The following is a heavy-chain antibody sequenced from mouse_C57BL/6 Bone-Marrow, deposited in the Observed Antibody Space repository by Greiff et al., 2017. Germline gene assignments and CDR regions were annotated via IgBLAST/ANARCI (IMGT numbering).Heavy chain of an antibody. CDR2: IDPEDGDT. CDR1: GFNIKDYY. D-gene: IGHD2-2*01. J-gene: IGHJ1*03. Sequence: VQLQQSGAELVRPGASVKLSCTASGFNIKDYYMHWVKQRPEQGLEWIGRIDPEDGDTEYAPKFQGKDTMTADTSSNTAYLQLSSLTSEDTAVYYCTMVKGWYFDVWGTGTTVTVSS. V-gene: IGHV14-1*01. CDR3: TMVKGWYFDV.